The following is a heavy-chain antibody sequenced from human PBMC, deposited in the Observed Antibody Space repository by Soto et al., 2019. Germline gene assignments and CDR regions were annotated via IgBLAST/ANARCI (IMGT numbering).Heavy chain of an antibody. D-gene: IGHD6-19*01. CDR2: MSPDSGNT. V-gene: IGHV1-8*01. CDR3: AAEYSSGWSLDY. CDR1: GYSFANYD. J-gene: IGHJ4*02. Sequence: ASVKVSCKASGYSFANYDINWVRQATGQGLEWMGWMSPDSGNTGYAQKFQGRVTMTRDTSSSTAYMELSSLRSDDTAVYYCAAEYSSGWSLDYWGQGTLVTVSS.